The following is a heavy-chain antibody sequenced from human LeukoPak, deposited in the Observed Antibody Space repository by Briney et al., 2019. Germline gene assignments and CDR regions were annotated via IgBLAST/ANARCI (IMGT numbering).Heavy chain of an antibody. CDR2: IYYSGST. J-gene: IGHJ5*02. D-gene: IGHD3-10*01. CDR1: GGSISSYY. Sequence: PSETLSLTCTVSGGSISSYYWSWIRQPPGKGLEWIGYIYYSGSTNYNPSLKSRVTISVDTSKNQFSLKLSSVTAADTAVYYCARHANYGSGSWDHRWFDPWSQGTLVTVSS. CDR3: ARHANYGSGSWDHRWFDP. V-gene: IGHV4-59*08.